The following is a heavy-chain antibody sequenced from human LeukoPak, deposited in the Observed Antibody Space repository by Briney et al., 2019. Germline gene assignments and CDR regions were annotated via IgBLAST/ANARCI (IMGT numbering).Heavy chain of an antibody. CDR3: ATDRSSGTPERFDY. D-gene: IGHD1/OR15-1a*01. J-gene: IGHJ4*02. Sequence: PGGSLRLSCVTSGFTFSTYWVTWVRQAPGKGLEWVANINQDGSEKYYVDSVKGRFIVSRDNAEHSLYLQMSSLRAEGTAAYYCATDRSSGTPERFDYWGQGTLVTVSS. CDR1: GFTFSTYW. V-gene: IGHV3-7*01. CDR2: INQDGSEK.